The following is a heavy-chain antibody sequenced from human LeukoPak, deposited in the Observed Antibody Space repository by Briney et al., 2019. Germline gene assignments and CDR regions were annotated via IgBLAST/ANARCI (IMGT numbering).Heavy chain of an antibody. CDR2: INPNSGGT. J-gene: IGHJ4*02. CDR1: GYTFASYG. Sequence: ASVKVSCKASGYTFASYGISWVRQAPGQGLEWMGWINPNSGGTNYAQKFQGRVTMTRDTSISTAYMELSRLRSDDTAVYYCARSHVGYCSSTSCYTFHFDYWGQGTLVTVSS. D-gene: IGHD2-2*02. CDR3: ARSHVGYCSSTSCYTFHFDY. V-gene: IGHV1-2*02.